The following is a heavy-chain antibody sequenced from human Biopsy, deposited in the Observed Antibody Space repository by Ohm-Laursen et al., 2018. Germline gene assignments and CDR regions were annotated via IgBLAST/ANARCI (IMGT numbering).Heavy chain of an antibody. D-gene: IGHD2-15*01. J-gene: IGHJ4*02. Sequence: GTLSLTCCVSGFSISSGFHWAWIRQPPGKGLERIGFIYRTGTTTYNPSFKSRVAMAVDTSKNQFSLTLNSVTAADTAVYYCARMKGRGYFDYWGQGTLVTVSS. V-gene: IGHV4-38-2*01. CDR1: GFSISSGFH. CDR2: IYRTGTT. CDR3: ARMKGRGYFDY.